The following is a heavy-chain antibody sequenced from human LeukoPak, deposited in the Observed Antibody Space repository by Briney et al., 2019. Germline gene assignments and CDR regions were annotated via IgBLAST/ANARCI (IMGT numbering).Heavy chain of an antibody. D-gene: IGHD5-12*01. V-gene: IGHV4-59*01. Sequence: SETLSLTCTVSGGSISSYYWSWIRQPPGKGLEWIGYIYYSGNTNYNPSLKSRVTISVDTSKNQFSLKLSSVTAADTAVYYCARDRGGHGPFDIWGQGTMVTVSS. CDR1: GGSISSYY. CDR3: ARDRGGHGPFDI. CDR2: IYYSGNT. J-gene: IGHJ3*02.